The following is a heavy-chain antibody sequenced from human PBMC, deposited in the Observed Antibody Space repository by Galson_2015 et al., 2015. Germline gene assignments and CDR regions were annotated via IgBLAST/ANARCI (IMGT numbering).Heavy chain of an antibody. D-gene: IGHD2-2*01. V-gene: IGHV3-30*18. CDR3: AKGYVPAAIYDAFDI. J-gene: IGHJ3*02. Sequence: SLRLSCAASGFTFSSYGMHWVRQAPGKGLEWVAVISYDGSNKYYADSVKGRFTISRDNSKNTLYLQMNSLRAEDTAVYYCAKGYVPAAIYDAFDIWGQGTMVTVSS. CDR2: ISYDGSNK. CDR1: GFTFSSYG.